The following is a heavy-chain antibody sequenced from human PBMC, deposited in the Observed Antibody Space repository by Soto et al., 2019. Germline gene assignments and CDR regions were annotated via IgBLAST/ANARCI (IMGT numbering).Heavy chain of an antibody. Sequence: EVQLLESGGGLVQPGGSLRLSCAASGFTFSSYAMSWVRQAPGKGLEWVSAISGSGGSTYYADSVKGRFTISRDNSXXTXYXXMNSLRAEDTAVYYCAKDGAVLLWFGELSSTYFDYWGQGTLVTVSS. CDR3: AKDGAVLLWFGELSSTYFDY. J-gene: IGHJ4*02. CDR2: ISGSGGST. V-gene: IGHV3-23*01. D-gene: IGHD3-10*01. CDR1: GFTFSSYA.